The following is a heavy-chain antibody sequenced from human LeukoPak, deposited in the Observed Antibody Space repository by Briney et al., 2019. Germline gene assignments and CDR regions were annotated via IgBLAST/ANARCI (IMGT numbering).Heavy chain of an antibody. J-gene: IGHJ5*02. CDR2: IY. Sequence: GESLKISCQGSGYSFTSYWIGWVRQRPGKGLEWMGIIYSPSFQGQVTISADKSISTAYLQWSSLKASDTAMYYCARHAIVGATTSWFDPWGQGTLVTVSS. V-gene: IGHV5-51*01. D-gene: IGHD1-26*01. CDR1: GYSFTSYW. CDR3: ARHAIVGATTSWFDP.